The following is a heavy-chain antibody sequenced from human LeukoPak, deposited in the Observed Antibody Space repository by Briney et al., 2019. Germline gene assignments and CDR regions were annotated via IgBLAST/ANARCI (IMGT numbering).Heavy chain of an antibody. V-gene: IGHV4-61*02. CDR1: GGSISSGNYY. J-gene: IGHJ4*02. CDR2: IYTSGST. Sequence: SETLSLTCTVSGGSISSGNYYWSWIRQPAGKGLEWIGRIYTSGSTNYNPSLKSRVTISVDTSKNQFSLKLSSVTAADTAVYYCARGKPGYDFWSGYYSSYFDYWGQGTLVTVSS. D-gene: IGHD3-3*01. CDR3: ARGKPGYDFWSGYYSSYFDY.